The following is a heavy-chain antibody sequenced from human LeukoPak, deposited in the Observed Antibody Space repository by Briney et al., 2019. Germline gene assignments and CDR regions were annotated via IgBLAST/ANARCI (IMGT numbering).Heavy chain of an antibody. Sequence: AGGTLRLSCAASGFTFSSYGMSWVRQTPGKGLEWVSAISGSGSSTYYADSVKGRFTISRDNSKNTLFLQMNSLRAEDTAVYYCAKRRGLELLYYYYMDVWGKGTTVTVSS. D-gene: IGHD1-26*01. V-gene: IGHV3-23*01. CDR1: GFTFSSYG. CDR2: ISGSGSST. J-gene: IGHJ6*03. CDR3: AKRRGLELLYYYYMDV.